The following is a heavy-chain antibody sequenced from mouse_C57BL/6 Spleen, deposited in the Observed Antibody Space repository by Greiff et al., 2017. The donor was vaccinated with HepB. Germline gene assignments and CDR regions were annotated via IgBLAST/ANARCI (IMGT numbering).Heavy chain of an antibody. CDR2: ISSGGDYI. D-gene: IGHD2-4*01. V-gene: IGHV5-9-1*02. CDR3: TIYDYDWYFDV. CDR1: GFTFSSYA. J-gene: IGHJ1*03. Sequence: EVKLEESGAGLVKPGGSLKLSCAASGFTFSSYAMSWVRQTPEKRLEWVAYISSGGDYIYYADTVKGRFTISRDNARNTLYLQMSTLKSEDTAMYYCTIYDYDWYFDVWGTGTTVTVSS.